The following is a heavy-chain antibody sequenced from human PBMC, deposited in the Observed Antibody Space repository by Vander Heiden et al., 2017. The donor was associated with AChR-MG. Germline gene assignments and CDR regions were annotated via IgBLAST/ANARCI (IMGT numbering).Heavy chain of an antibody. J-gene: IGHJ4*02. D-gene: IGHD6-13*01. V-gene: IGHV4-39*01. CDR2: IYYSGST. Sequence: QLQLQESGPGLVKPSETLSLSCTVSGGSITSSSYSSGWLRPPPGKGLDWIGSIYYSGSTYYNPSLKSRVTISVDTSKNQFSLKLSSVTAADTAVYYCARQGKAAADYWGQGTLVTVSS. CDR1: GGSITSSSYS. CDR3: ARQGKAAADY.